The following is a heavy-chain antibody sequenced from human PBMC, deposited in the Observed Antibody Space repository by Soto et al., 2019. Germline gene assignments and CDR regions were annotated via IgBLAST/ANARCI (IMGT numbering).Heavy chain of an antibody. CDR3: VRELSRGWFDP. V-gene: IGHV4-59*01. Sequence: QVHLQESGPGLVKPSETLSLTCTVSNDSINSYYWSWIRQPPGKGLEWIGYSYFSGGTDYNPSLKGRVTISVDRSRNQFSLKLTSVTAADTAVYYCVRELSRGWFDPWGQGTLVTFSS. J-gene: IGHJ5*02. CDR2: SYFSGGT. D-gene: IGHD3-16*01. CDR1: NDSINSYY.